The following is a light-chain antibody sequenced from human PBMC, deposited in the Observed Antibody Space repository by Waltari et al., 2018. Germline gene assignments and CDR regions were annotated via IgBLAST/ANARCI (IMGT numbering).Light chain of an antibody. V-gene: IGKV3-20*01. CDR3: QQYDGEVVT. CDR2: GTS. J-gene: IGKJ4*01. Sequence: EIVLTQSPGTLSLSPGERATLSCRASQSVTSISLTWYQQKVGQAPRLLIYGTSSRATGIPDRFSGSGSGTDSTLTISRLEPEDFAVYYCQQYDGEVVTFGGGTKVEI. CDR1: QSVTSIS.